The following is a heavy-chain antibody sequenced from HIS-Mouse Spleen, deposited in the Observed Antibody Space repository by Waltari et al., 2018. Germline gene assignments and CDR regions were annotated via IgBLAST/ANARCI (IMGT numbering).Heavy chain of an antibody. J-gene: IGHJ2*01. D-gene: IGHD6-13*01. CDR2: IYYSGST. V-gene: IGHV4-39*07. CDR3: AREIPYSSSWYDWYFDL. CDR1: GGSISSSSYY. Sequence: QLQLQESGPGLVKPSETLSLTCTVSGGSISSSSYYWGWLRQPPGKGLEWIGIIYYSGSTSYNPSLKSRVTISVDTSTNQFSLKLSSVTAADTAVYYCAREIPYSSSWYDWYFDLWGRGTLVTVSS.